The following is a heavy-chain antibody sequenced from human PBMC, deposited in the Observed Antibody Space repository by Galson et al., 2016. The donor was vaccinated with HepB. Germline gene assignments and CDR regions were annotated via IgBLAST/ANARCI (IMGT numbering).Heavy chain of an antibody. J-gene: IGHJ5*01. V-gene: IGHV4/OR15-8*02. Sequence: ETLSLTCVVSGASVNSSNWWTWVRQAPGTGLEWIGEIYHTGTSNNNPSLLSRFTMSIDSSRNHFSLNLNSVTAADTAVYYCARASIVPGARMVFDSWGQGSLVSVSS. CDR3: ARASIVPGARMVFDS. CDR2: IYHTGTS. CDR1: GASVNSSNW. D-gene: IGHD2-2*01.